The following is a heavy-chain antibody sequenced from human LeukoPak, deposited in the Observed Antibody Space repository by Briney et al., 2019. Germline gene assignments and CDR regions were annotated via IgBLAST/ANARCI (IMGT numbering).Heavy chain of an antibody. CDR2: ISNSGKTI. Sequence: SGGSLRLSCAASGFTFDDYGMSWVRQAPGKGLEWVSYISNSGKTIYYADSVKGRFTISRDNAKNSLYLQMNSLRAEDTAVYYCAKVPIPYSSGWYLNYWGQGTLVTVSS. V-gene: IGHV3-48*03. CDR3: AKVPIPYSSGWYLNY. J-gene: IGHJ4*02. CDR1: GFTFDDYG. D-gene: IGHD6-19*01.